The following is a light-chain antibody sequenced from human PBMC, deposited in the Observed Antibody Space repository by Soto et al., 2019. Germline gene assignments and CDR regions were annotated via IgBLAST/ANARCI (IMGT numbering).Light chain of an antibody. J-gene: IGKJ1*01. V-gene: IGKV1-39*01. CDR2: AAS. CDR3: QQSYSTPRVT. CDR1: QSISSY. Sequence: DIPMTQSPSSLSASVGDRVTITCRAGQSISSYLNWYQQKPGKAPKLLIYAASSLQSGVPSRFSGSGSGTDFTLTISSLQPEDFATYYCQQSYSTPRVTFGQGTKVEIK.